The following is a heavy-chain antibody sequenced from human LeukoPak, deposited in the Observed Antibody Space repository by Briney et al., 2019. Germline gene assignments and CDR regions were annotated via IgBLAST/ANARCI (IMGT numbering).Heavy chain of an antibody. CDR2: INHSGST. Sequence: GSLRLSCAASGFTFSSYVMSWIRQPPGKGLEWIGEINHSGSTNYNPSLKSRVTISVDTSKNQFSLKLSSVTAADTAVYYCARGRARIDYWGQGTLVTVSS. V-gene: IGHV4-34*01. CDR3: ARGRARIDY. J-gene: IGHJ4*02. CDR1: GFTFSSYV.